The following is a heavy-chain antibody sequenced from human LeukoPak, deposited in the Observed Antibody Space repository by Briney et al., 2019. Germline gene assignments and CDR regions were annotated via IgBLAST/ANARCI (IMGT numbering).Heavy chain of an antibody. V-gene: IGHV3-48*02. D-gene: IGHD2-15*01. CDR2: ISSSSSTI. CDR1: GFTFSSYS. J-gene: IGHJ5*02. CDR3: ARDLLGYCSGGSCYDDNWFDP. Sequence: PGGSLRLSCAASGFTFSSYSMNWVRQAPGKGLEWVSYISSSSSTIYYADSVKGRFTISRDNAKNSLYLQMNSLRDEDTAVYYCARDLLGYCSGGSCYDDNWFDPWGQGTLVTVSS.